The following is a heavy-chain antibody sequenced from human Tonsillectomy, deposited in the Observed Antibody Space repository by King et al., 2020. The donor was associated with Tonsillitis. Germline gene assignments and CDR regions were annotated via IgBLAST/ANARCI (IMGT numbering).Heavy chain of an antibody. V-gene: IGHV3-21*01. J-gene: IGHJ3*02. CDR3: ARDPGVRGADAFDI. CDR2: ISSSSSYI. Sequence: VQLGESGGGLVKPGGSLRLSCAASGFTFSSYTMNWVRQAPGKGLEWVSSISSSSSYIYYADSVKGRFTISRNNAKNSLYLQMNSLRAEDTAVYYCARDPGVRGADAFDIWGQGTMVTVSS. D-gene: IGHD3-10*01. CDR1: GFTFSSYT.